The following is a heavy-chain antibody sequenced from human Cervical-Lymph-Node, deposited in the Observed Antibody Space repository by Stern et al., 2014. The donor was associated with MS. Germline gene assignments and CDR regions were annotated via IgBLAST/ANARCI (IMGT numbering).Heavy chain of an antibody. CDR2: INWNGGST. Sequence: EVQLVQSGGGLVQPGRSLRLSCAASGYTFPDYAMHWVRQAPGKGLEWVSSINWNGGSTVYTDSVKGRFTISRDNAKNSLQLQMNSLRLEDTTIYYCAKDRSDSGSPDPFDHWGQGTLVTVSS. CDR3: AKDRSDSGSPDPFDH. CDR1: GYTFPDYA. V-gene: IGHV3-9*01. J-gene: IGHJ5*02. D-gene: IGHD1-26*01.